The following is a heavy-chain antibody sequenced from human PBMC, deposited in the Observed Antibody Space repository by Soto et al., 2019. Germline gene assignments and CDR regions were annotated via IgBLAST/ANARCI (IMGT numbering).Heavy chain of an antibody. Sequence: RRLSCAASGFTFSSYAMSWVRQAPGKGLEWGSAISGSGGSTYYADSVKGRFTISRDNSKNTLYLQMNSLRAEDTDVYYCAKSTHYYDSSGYKDWGQGXLVTVPS. J-gene: IGHJ4*02. CDR2: ISGSGGST. D-gene: IGHD3-22*01. CDR3: AKSTHYYDSSGYKD. V-gene: IGHV3-23*01. CDR1: GFTFSSYA.